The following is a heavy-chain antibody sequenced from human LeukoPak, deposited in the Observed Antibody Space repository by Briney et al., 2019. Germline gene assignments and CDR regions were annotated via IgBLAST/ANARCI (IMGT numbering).Heavy chain of an antibody. CDR2: ISSSSSYI. V-gene: IGHV3-21*04. CDR1: GFTLSSYS. J-gene: IGHJ4*02. D-gene: IGHD3-10*01. CDR3: TTGIRGD. Sequence: GALRLSCAASGFTLSSYSMNWVRQAPGKGLEWVSSISSSSSYIYYPDSVKGRFTISRDNSNNRLYLEMNSLRAEDTAVYYCTTGIRGDWGQGTLVTVSS.